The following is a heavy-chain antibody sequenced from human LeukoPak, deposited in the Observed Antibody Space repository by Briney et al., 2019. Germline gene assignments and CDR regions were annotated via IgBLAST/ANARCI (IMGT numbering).Heavy chain of an antibody. CDR1: GYTFTSYD. CDR2: MNPNSGNT. D-gene: IGHD3-22*01. Sequence: ASVKVSCKASGYTFTSYDINWVRQATGQGLEWMGWMNPNSGNTGYAQKFQGRVTMTRNTSISTAYMELSSLRSEDTAVYYCARDATMIVVVSQKYSYYYGMDVWGQGTTVTVSS. J-gene: IGHJ6*02. V-gene: IGHV1-8*01. CDR3: ARDATMIVVVSQKYSYYYGMDV.